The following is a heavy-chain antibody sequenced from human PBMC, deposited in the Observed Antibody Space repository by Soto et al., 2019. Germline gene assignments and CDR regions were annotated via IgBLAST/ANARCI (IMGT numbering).Heavy chain of an antibody. CDR1: GYTFTSYG. V-gene: IGHV1-18*01. Sequence: ASVKVSCKASGYTFTSYGISWVRQAPGQGLEWMGWISAYNGNTNYAQKLQGRVTMTTDTSTSTAYMELRSLRSDDTAVYYCARGGERITMIVVVPATFDYWGQGTLVTVSS. CDR2: ISAYNGNT. D-gene: IGHD3-22*01. J-gene: IGHJ4*02. CDR3: ARGGERITMIVVVPATFDY.